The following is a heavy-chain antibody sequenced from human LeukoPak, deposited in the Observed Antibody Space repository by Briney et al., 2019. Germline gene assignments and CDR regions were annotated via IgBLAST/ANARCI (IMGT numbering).Heavy chain of an antibody. Sequence: GGSLRLSCAASGFTFSSYAMSWVRQAPGKGLEWVSAISGSGGSTYYADSVKGRFTISRDNSKNTLYLQMNSLRAEDMAVYYCAKAIVVVVAATWGQGTLVTVSS. J-gene: IGHJ5*02. CDR2: ISGSGGST. V-gene: IGHV3-23*01. CDR3: AKAIVVVVAAT. CDR1: GFTFSSYA. D-gene: IGHD2-15*01.